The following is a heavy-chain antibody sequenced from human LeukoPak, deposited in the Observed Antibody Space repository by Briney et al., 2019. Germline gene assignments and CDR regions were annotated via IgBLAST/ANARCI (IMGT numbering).Heavy chain of an antibody. CDR1: GFIFDDYA. J-gene: IGHJ4*02. Sequence: GGSLRLSCAASGFIFDDYAMHWVREAPGKGLEWVSGISWNSNTIGYADSVKGRFTISRDNAKNSLYLQMNSLRAEDTAVYYCARDRSRDRPDYWGQGTLVTVSS. CDR2: ISWNSNTI. V-gene: IGHV3-9*01. D-gene: IGHD1-26*01. CDR3: ARDRSRDRPDY.